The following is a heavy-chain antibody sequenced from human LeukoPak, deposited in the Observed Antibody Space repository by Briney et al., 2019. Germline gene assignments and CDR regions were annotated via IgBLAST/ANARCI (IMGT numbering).Heavy chain of an antibody. D-gene: IGHD3-3*01. CDR3: ARAGRLWSQDNWFDP. J-gene: IGHJ5*02. Sequence: SVKVSCKASGGTFSSYAISWVRQAPGHGLEWMGRIIPILGITNYAQKFQGRVTITADKSTSTAYMELSSLRSDDTAVYYCARAGRLWSQDNWFDPWGQGTLVTVSS. CDR2: IIPILGIT. V-gene: IGHV1-69*04. CDR1: GGTFSSYA.